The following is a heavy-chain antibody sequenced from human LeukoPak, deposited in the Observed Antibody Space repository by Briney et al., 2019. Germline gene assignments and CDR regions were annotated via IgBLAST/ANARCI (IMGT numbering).Heavy chain of an antibody. CDR1: GGSFSGYY. V-gene: IGHV4-34*01. D-gene: IGHD5-18*01. Sequence: PSETLSLTCAVYGGSFSGYYWSWIRQPPGKGLEWIGEINHSGSTNYNPSLKSRVTISVDTSKNQFSLKLSSVTAADTAVYYCARVDTAVVTEYWGQGTLVTVSS. CDR3: ARVDTAVVTEY. CDR2: INHSGST. J-gene: IGHJ4*02.